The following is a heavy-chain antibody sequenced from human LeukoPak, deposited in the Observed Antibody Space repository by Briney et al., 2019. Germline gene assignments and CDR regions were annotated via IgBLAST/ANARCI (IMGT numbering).Heavy chain of an antibody. Sequence: PGGSLRLSCAASGFTFSRSAMSWVRQAPGKGLEWVSAISGSGTSTYYADSVKGRFTISRDTSKSTLYLQMNSLRAEDTALYYCAKAIVGVSGLGYWGQGTLVTVSS. CDR2: ISGSGTST. CDR1: GFTFSRSA. J-gene: IGHJ4*02. CDR3: AKAIVGVSGLGY. V-gene: IGHV3-23*01. D-gene: IGHD1-26*01.